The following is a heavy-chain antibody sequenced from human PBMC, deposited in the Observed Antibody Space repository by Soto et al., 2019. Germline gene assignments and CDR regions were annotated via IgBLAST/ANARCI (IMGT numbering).Heavy chain of an antibody. CDR3: VRDQGSGSQYYLFDN. J-gene: IGHJ4*02. D-gene: IGHD1-26*01. CDR1: GFTFSNYG. V-gene: IGHV3-33*01. CDR2: LWNDGSQK. Sequence: GGSLRLSCAASGFTFSNYGMHWVRQAPGKGLEWVAVLWNDGSQKYYADSVQGRFTISRDNSRNTLYLQMNSLRAEDTAVYYCVRDQGSGSQYYLFDNWGQGTMVTVYS.